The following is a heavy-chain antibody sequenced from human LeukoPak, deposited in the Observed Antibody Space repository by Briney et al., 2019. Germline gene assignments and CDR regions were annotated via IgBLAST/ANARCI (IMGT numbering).Heavy chain of an antibody. CDR1: GYTFTNFG. J-gene: IGHJ5*02. Sequence: ASVKVSCKASGYTFTNFGITWVRQAPGQGLEWMGWISAYNGNTNYAQNLQGRVTMTTDTSTSTAYMELRSRISDDAAIYYCERGGVVPSTVSNWFDPWGQGTLVTVSS. V-gene: IGHV1-18*01. CDR3: ERGGVVPSTVSNWFDP. D-gene: IGHD2-2*01. CDR2: ISAYNGNT.